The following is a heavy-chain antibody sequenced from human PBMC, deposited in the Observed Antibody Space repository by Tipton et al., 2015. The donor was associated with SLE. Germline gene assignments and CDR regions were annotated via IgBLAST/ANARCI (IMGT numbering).Heavy chain of an antibody. CDR2: IYCSGST. D-gene: IGHD2-21*01. J-gene: IGHJ4*02. Sequence: TLSLTCTVSGGSISSYSWSWIRQPPGKGLEWIGYIYCSGSTNYNPSLKSRVTISVDTSKNQFSLKLSSVTAADTAVYYCARGHISRWSRFDYWGQGTLVTVSS. V-gene: IGHV4-59*01. CDR1: GGSISSYS. CDR3: ARGHISRWSRFDY.